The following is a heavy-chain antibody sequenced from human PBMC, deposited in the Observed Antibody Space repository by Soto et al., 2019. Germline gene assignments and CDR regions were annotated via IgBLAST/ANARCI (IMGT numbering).Heavy chain of an antibody. J-gene: IGHJ6*02. CDR2: ISSSGSTI. V-gene: IGHV3-48*03. CDR1: GFTFSSYE. CDR3: ARAFDYGFWSRLGV. Sequence: GGSLRLSCAASGFTFSSYEMNWVRQAPGKGLEWVSYISSSGSTIYYADSVKGRFTISRDNAKNSLYLQMNSLRAEDTAVYYCARAFDYGFWSRLGVWGQGTTVTVSS. D-gene: IGHD3-3*01.